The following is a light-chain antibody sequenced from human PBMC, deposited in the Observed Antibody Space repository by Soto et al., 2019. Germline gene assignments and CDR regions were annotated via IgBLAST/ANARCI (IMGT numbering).Light chain of an antibody. CDR3: QQYNSAPLT. CDR2: ATS. J-gene: IGKJ4*02. V-gene: IGKV1-27*01. CDR1: HGIAPY. Sequence: GDRVTITCRSSHGIAPYLAWFQQKPGKVPKLLIYATSTLQSGVPSRFSGSGSGTDFTLTINSLQPEDVGTYYCQQYNSAPLTFGGGTKVEIK.